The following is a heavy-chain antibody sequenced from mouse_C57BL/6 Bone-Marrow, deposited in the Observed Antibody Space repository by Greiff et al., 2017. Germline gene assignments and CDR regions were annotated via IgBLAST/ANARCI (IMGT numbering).Heavy chain of an antibody. D-gene: IGHD1-1*01. J-gene: IGHJ3*01. CDR1: GFTFSDYG. V-gene: IGHV5-17*01. CDR2: ISSGSSTI. Sequence: EVKLVESGGGLVKPGGSLKLSCAASGFTFSDYGMHWVRQAPEKGLEWVAYISSGSSTIYYADTVKGRFTISRDNAKNTLFLQVTSLRSEDTAMYYCARQGYYGSSYVWFAYWGQGTLVTVSA. CDR3: ARQGYYGSSYVWFAY.